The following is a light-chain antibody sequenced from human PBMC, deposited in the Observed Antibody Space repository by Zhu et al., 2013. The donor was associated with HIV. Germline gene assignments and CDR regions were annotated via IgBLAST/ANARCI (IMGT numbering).Light chain of an antibody. CDR1: QSISTW. V-gene: IGKV1-5*03. CDR3: QQYNDYPWT. Sequence: DIQMTQSPSTLSASVGDRVTITCRASQSISTWLAWYQQRPGKAPKLLIYKTSTLESGVPSRFSGSGSGPEFTLTISSLQPDDFATYYCQQYNDYPWTFGQGTKVQNK. J-gene: IGKJ1*01. CDR2: KTS.